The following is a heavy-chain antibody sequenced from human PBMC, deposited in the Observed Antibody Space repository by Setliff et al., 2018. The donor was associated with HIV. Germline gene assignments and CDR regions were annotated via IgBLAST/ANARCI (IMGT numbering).Heavy chain of an antibody. J-gene: IGHJ4*02. Sequence: GGSLRLSCAASGFPFSSYEMNWVRQAPGKGLEWVSYISSSGSTIYYADSVKGRFTISRDNTKNSLYLQMNSRRAEDTAVYYCTRHSTDPWSLLDYWGQGTLVTVSS. D-gene: IGHD4-4*01. CDR2: ISSSGSTI. CDR3: TRHSTDPWSLLDY. V-gene: IGHV3-48*03. CDR1: GFPFSSYE.